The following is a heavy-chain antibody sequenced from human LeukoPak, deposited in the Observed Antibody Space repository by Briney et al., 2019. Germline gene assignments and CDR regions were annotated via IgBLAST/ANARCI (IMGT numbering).Heavy chain of an antibody. CDR3: AKTAAGAYYFDY. D-gene: IGHD6-13*01. V-gene: IGHV3-30*18. CDR1: GFTFSSYG. CDR2: ISYDGSNK. J-gene: IGHJ4*02. Sequence: GRSLRLSCAASGFTFSSYGMHWVRQAPGKGLEWVAVISYDGSNKYYADSVKGRFTISRDNSKNTLYLQMNSLGAEDTAVYYCAKTAAGAYYFDYWGQGTLVTVSS.